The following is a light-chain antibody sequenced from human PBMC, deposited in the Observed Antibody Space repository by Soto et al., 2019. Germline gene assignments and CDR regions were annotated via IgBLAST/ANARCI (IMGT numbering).Light chain of an antibody. CDR3: QQYGRSPWT. Sequence: EIVLTQSPGTLSLSPGERVTLSCRASQSVSSSYLAWYQQKPGQAPRLLFYGASSRATGIPDRFSGSGSETDFLLTISTLEPDDFAVYCCQQYGRSPWTFGQGTKVDSK. CDR1: QSVSSSY. CDR2: GAS. V-gene: IGKV3-20*01. J-gene: IGKJ1*01.